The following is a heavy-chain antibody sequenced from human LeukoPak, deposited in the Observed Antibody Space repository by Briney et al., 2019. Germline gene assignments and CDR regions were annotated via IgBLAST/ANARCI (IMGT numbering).Heavy chain of an antibody. CDR1: GGSISPYY. J-gene: IGHJ5*02. CDR3: AREGRYYDSGSYGFDP. Sequence: SETLSLTCTVSGGSISPYYWSWIRQPPGKGLEWIGYIYYSGSTNYNPSLKSRVTISLDTSKNQFFLRLSSVTAADTAMYYCAREGRYYDSGSYGFDPWGQETLVTVSS. D-gene: IGHD3-10*01. V-gene: IGHV4-59*12. CDR2: IYYSGST.